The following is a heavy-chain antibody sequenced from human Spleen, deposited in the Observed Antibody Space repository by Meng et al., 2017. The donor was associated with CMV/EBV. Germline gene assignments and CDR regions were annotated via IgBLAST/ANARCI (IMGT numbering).Heavy chain of an antibody. Sequence: CAASGGSISSSKWWSWVLQPPGKGLEWIGEIYHSGSTNNNPSLKSRVTISVDKSKNQLSLKLSSVTAADTAVYYCASRYYDSSLGGYWGQGTLVTVSS. J-gene: IGHJ4*02. V-gene: IGHV4-4*02. CDR1: GGSISSSKW. CDR2: IYHSGST. CDR3: ASRYYDSSLGGY. D-gene: IGHD3-22*01.